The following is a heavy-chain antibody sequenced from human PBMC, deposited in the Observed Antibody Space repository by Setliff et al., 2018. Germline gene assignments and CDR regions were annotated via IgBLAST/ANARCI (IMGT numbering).Heavy chain of an antibody. CDR3: RVWSGYYKNDY. J-gene: IGHJ4*02. V-gene: IGHV4-34*01. D-gene: IGHD3-3*01. CDR1: GGSFSDYY. Sequence: SSETLSLTCTVYGGSFSDYYWGWARQPPGKGLEWIGEINHSGSTNDIPSLKSRLTISVDTAKNHFSLKLSSVTAADPAVYYCRVWSGYYKNDYWGQGTLVTVSS. CDR2: INHSGST.